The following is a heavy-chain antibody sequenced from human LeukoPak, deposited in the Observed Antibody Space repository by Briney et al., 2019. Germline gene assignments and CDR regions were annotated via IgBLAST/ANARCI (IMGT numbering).Heavy chain of an antibody. J-gene: IGHJ4*02. CDR1: GGSISRYY. Sequence: SETLSLTCTVSGGSISRYYWSRSRQPPGKGLEWIGYIYYSGSTSTNYNPSLKSRVTISVDTSKNQFSLKLSSVTAADTAVYYCARGLSNYSNERLDYWGQGTLVTVSS. CDR2: IYYSGSTST. V-gene: IGHV4-59*08. D-gene: IGHD1-1*01. CDR3: ARGLSNYSNERLDY.